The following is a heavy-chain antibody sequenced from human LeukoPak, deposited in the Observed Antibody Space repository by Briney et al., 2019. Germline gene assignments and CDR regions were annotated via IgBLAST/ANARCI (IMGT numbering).Heavy chain of an antibody. CDR2: ISSSSNII. Sequence: GGSLRLSCAASGFTFSNYNMNWVRQPPGKGLQWVSSISSSSNIIYYADSVKGRFTISRDNAKNSLFLQMNSLRAEDTAVYYCARDYYGSGSYYLLYYFDYWGQGTLVTVSS. CDR1: GFTFSNYN. J-gene: IGHJ4*02. D-gene: IGHD3-10*01. V-gene: IGHV3-48*01. CDR3: ARDYYGSGSYYLLYYFDY.